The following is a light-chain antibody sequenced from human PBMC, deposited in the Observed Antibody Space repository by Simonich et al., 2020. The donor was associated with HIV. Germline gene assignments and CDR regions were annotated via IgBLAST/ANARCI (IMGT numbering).Light chain of an antibody. Sequence: QSALTQPPSASGSAGQSVTISCPGTSSDVGGYNYVSWYQQHPGKAPKLMIYEVSTRPSGVPDRFSGSKSGNTASLTVSGLQAEDESDYYCSSYAGSNNLVFGGGTKLTVL. CDR3: SSYAGSNNLV. J-gene: IGLJ3*02. V-gene: IGLV2-8*01. CDR2: EVS. CDR1: SSDVGGYNY.